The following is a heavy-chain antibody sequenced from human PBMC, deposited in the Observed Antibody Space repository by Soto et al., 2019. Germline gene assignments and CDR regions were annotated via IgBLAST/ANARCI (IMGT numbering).Heavy chain of an antibody. V-gene: IGHV4-59*01. CDR2: IYYSGST. Sequence: SETLSLTCTVSGGSISSYYWSWIRQPPGKGLEWIGYIYYSGSTNYNPSLKSRVTISVDTSKNQFSLKLSSVTAADTAVYYCERKGERGNYCLRAFDMWGEGTMVTV. CDR3: ERKGERGNYCLRAFDM. CDR1: GGSISSYY. J-gene: IGHJ3*02. D-gene: IGHD1-7*01.